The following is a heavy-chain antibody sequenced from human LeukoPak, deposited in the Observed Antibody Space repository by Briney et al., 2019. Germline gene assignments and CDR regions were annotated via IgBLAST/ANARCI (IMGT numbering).Heavy chain of an antibody. Sequence: GGSLRLSCAASGFIFRNYALGWVRQAPGKGLEWVSAISGSGDDTYYADSVKGRFTVSRDNSKNTLFLQMNSLRAEDTAVYYCAKDGGLWVSAHWGDSWGRGTLVTVSS. V-gene: IGHV3-23*01. J-gene: IGHJ4*02. CDR1: GFIFRNYA. D-gene: IGHD7-27*01. CDR2: ISGSGDDT. CDR3: AKDGGLWVSAHWGDS.